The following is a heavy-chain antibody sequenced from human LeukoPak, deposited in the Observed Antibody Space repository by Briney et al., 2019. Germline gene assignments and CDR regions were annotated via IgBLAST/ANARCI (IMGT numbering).Heavy chain of an antibody. CDR2: INHSGSS. CDR1: GGHLSYYY. CDR3: ARGKSSPHAFDI. J-gene: IGHJ3*02. Sequence: ETVSLTRAVYGGHLSYYYWGWIRPYPGKGLERIGKINHSGSSNYTPSLKSRVTTSVDTSKNQFSLKLPSVTAADTAVYYCARGKSSPHAFDIWGQGTMVTVSS. V-gene: IGHV4-34*01.